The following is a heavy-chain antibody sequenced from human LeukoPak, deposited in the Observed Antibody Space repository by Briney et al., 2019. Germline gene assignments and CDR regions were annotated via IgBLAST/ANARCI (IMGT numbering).Heavy chain of an antibody. CDR3: AKDYYDSSGYYYPRGKVVTFDI. J-gene: IGHJ3*02. CDR2: ISGSGCST. CDR1: GFTFSSYA. Sequence: GGSLRLSCAASGFTFSSYAMSWVRQAPGKGLEWVSAISGSGCSTYYADSVKGRFTISRDNSKNTLYLQMNSLRAEDTAVYYCAKDYYDSSGYYYPRGKVVTFDIWGQGTMVTVSS. D-gene: IGHD3-22*01. V-gene: IGHV3-23*01.